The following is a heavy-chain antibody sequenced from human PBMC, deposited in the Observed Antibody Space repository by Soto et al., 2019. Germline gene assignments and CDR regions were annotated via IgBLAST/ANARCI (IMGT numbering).Heavy chain of an antibody. Sequence: QVQLQQWGAGLLKPSETLSLTCAVYGGSFSGYYWSWIRQPPGKGLEWIGEINHVGSTNDNPSLKSRVTISVDTSQSQFSLKLTSVTAADTAVYYYARGYYYSSGSTPFDYWGQGTLVTVSS. J-gene: IGHJ4*02. CDR2: INHVGST. V-gene: IGHV4-34*01. CDR3: ARGYYYSSGSTPFDY. D-gene: IGHD3-10*01. CDR1: GGSFSGYY.